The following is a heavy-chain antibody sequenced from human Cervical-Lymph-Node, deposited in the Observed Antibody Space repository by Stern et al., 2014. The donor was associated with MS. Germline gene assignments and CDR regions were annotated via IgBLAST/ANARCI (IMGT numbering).Heavy chain of an antibody. CDR3: ARVVHSSSDYYGMDV. D-gene: IGHD6-6*01. V-gene: IGHV1-18*01. CDR2: LSAYNGNT. J-gene: IGHJ6*02. CDR1: GYTFSSYG. Sequence: MQLVESGAEVKKPGTSVKVSCKASGYTFSSYGISWVRQAPGQGLEGMGVLSAYNGNTNYAQKLQGRVTMTTDTSTSTAYMELRSLRSDDTAVYYCARVVHSSSDYYGMDVWGQGTTVTVSS.